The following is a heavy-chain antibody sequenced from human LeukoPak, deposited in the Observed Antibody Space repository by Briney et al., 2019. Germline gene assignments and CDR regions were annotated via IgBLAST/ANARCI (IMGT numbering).Heavy chain of an antibody. J-gene: IGHJ4*02. D-gene: IGHD5-24*01. CDR3: ARRWLHRKGFDY. CDR2: INHSGST. Sequence: SETRSFTCAVYGGSFSGYYWSWIGQPPGKGLEWIGEINHSGSTNYNPSLKSRVTISVDTSKNQFSLKLSSVTAADTAVYYCARRWLHRKGFDYWGPGTLVTVSS. V-gene: IGHV4-34*01. CDR1: GGSFSGYY.